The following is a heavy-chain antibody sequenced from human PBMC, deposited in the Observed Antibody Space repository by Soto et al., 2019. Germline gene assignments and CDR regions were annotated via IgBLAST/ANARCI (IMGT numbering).Heavy chain of an antibody. D-gene: IGHD6-13*01. V-gene: IGHV3-23*01. J-gene: IGHJ4*02. CDR2: ISGSGGST. Sequence: GGSLRLSCAASGFTFSSYAMSWVRQAPGKGLEWVSAISGSGGSTYYADSVKGRFTISRDNSKNTLYLQMNSLRAEDTAVYYCAVGGSIAAAGTGIYRDWGQGTLVTVSS. CDR3: AVGGSIAAAGTGIYRD. CDR1: GFTFSSYA.